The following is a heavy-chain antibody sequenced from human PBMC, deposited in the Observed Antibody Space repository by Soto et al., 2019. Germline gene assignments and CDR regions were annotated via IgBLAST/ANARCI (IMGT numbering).Heavy chain of an antibody. CDR3: ARQGFGPLHGLVDV. Sequence: QVQLQESGPGLVKPSETMSLSCTVSGGSISSYYWSWFRQSPGKRMEWIGYVHHSWGSSYNPSLRSRVAITLNTSTSQFSLKVTSVTATDTAVYYCARQGFGPLHGLVDVWGQGTTVTVSS. CDR1: GGSISSYY. V-gene: IGHV4-59*08. J-gene: IGHJ6*02. D-gene: IGHD3-10*01. CDR2: VHHSWGS.